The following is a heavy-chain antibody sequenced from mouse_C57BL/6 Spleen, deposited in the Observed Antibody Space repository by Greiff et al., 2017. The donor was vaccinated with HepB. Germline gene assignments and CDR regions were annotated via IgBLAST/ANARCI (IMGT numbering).Heavy chain of an antibody. J-gene: IGHJ4*01. CDR3: ASAYYYAMDY. V-gene: IGHV5-17*01. CDR1: GFTFSDYG. Sequence: EVKLVESGGGLVKPGGSLKLSCAASGFTFSDYGMHWVRQAPEKGLEWVAYISSGSSTIYYADTVKGRFTISRDIAKNTLFLQMTSLRSEDTAMYYCASAYYYAMDYWGQGTSVTVSS. CDR2: ISSGSSTI.